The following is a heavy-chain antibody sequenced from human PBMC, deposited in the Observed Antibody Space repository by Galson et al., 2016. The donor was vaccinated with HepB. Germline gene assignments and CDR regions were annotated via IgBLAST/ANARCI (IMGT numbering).Heavy chain of an antibody. D-gene: IGHD2-2*01. J-gene: IGHJ4*02. Sequence: SVKVSCKASGYTFTSYFMHWVRQAPGQGLEWMGIINSSGGSTSYAQKFQGRVTMTRDTSTSTVYMELSSLRSEDTAVYYCARDGGAVPWDYWGQGTLVTVSS. CDR2: INSSGGST. V-gene: IGHV1-46*01. CDR3: ARDGGAVPWDY. CDR1: GYTFTSYF.